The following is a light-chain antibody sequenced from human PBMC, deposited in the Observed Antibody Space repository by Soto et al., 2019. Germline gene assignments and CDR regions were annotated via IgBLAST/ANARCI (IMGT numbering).Light chain of an antibody. CDR3: VSYTSSTTYV. CDR2: DVA. V-gene: IGLV2-14*03. Sequence: QSALTQPASVSGSPGQSITISCTGSTSDVGAYNYVSWYQQHPGKPPKLIIYDVANRPSGVSNRFSGSKSGSTASLIISRLQTEDEADYYCVSYTSSTTYVFGTGTKLTVL. CDR1: TSDVGAYNY. J-gene: IGLJ1*01.